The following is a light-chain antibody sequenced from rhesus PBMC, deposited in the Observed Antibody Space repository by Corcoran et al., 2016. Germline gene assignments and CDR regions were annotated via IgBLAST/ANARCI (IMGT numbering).Light chain of an antibody. CDR1: QGICNA. J-gene: IGKJ4*01. CDR2: SAS. CDR3: QQRNSYPLT. V-gene: IGKV1-33*01. Sequence: DIQMTQSPSSLSASVGDKVTITCRASQGICNALAWYPQKPGKAPNLLIYSASTLQSGVPSRFSGSGSGTDFRLPISSLQPEDFAVYYCQQRNSYPLTFGGGTKVEI.